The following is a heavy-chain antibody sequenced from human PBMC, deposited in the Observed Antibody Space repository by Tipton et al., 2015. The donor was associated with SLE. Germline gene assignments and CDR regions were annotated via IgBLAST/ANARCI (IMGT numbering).Heavy chain of an antibody. J-gene: IGHJ6*03. Sequence: QLVQSGPEVKKPGASVKVSCKASGYTFTGYYTHWVRQAPGQGLEWMGWINPNSGGTNYAQKFQGWVTMTRDTSISTAYMELSRLRSDDTAVYYCARGGSDSSSWYGYYYYMDVWGKGTTVTVSS. D-gene: IGHD6-13*01. CDR3: ARGGSDSSSWYGYYYYMDV. CDR1: GYTFTGYY. CDR2: INPNSGGT. V-gene: IGHV1-2*04.